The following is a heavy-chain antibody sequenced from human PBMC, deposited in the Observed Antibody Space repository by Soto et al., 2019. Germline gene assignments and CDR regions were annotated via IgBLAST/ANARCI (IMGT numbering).Heavy chain of an antibody. CDR2: ISYDGSNI. D-gene: IGHD4-17*01. CDR1: GFTFSIYC. CDR3: ARVVYGNSNWFDP. Sequence: GGALRLSCAASGFTFSIYCMHWVRQAPGKGLEWVAVISYDGSNIYYADSVKGRFTISRDNAKNTLYLQMNSLRAEDTAVYYCARVVYGNSNWFDPWGQGTLVTVSS. V-gene: IGHV3-30*03. J-gene: IGHJ5*02.